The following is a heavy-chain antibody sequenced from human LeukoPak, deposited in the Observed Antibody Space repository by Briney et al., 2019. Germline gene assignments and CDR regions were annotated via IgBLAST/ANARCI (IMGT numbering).Heavy chain of an antibody. CDR3: ARSPNYFDTSGQDY. CDR1: GFTFSNYA. D-gene: IGHD3-22*01. Sequence: GGSLRLSCAASGFTFSNYAMSWVRQAPGKGLVCVSRTNRDDSDTYYADSVKGRFTISRDKAKSTLYLQMNSLRVEDTAVYYCARSPNYFDTSGQDYWGQGTLVTVS. CDR2: TNRDDSDT. V-gene: IGHV3-74*01. J-gene: IGHJ4*02.